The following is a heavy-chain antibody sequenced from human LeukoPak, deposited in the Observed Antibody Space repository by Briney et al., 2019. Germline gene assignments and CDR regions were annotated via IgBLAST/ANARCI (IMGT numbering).Heavy chain of an antibody. V-gene: IGHV5-10-1*01. CDR2: IDPSDSYT. Sequence: ESLKISCQGSGYIFTSYWISWVRQMPGKGLEWMGRIDPSDSYTNYSPSFQDHVTISADKSISTAYLQWSSLKASDTAMYYCAGTTSAKDWFDPWGQGTLVTVSS. D-gene: IGHD1-26*01. CDR3: AGTTSAKDWFDP. J-gene: IGHJ5*02. CDR1: GYIFTSYW.